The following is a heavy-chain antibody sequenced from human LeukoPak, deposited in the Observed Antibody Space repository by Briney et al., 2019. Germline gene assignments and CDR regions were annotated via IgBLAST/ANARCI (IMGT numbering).Heavy chain of an antibody. CDR2: INHSGST. V-gene: IGHV4-34*01. Sequence: PSETLSLTCAVYGGSFSGYYWSWIRQPPGKGLEWIGDINHSGSTNYNPSLKSRVTISVDTSKNQFSLKLSSVTAADTAVYYCARDCSGGSCYLGFDYWGQGTLVTVSS. J-gene: IGHJ4*02. D-gene: IGHD2-15*01. CDR1: GGSFSGYY. CDR3: ARDCSGGSCYLGFDY.